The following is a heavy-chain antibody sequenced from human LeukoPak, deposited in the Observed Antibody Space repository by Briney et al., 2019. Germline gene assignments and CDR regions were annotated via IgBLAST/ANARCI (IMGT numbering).Heavy chain of an antibody. J-gene: IGHJ4*02. CDR1: GDSLSSNSAA. CDR2: TYHRSQWYN. D-gene: IGHD3-10*01. V-gene: IGHV6-1*01. Sequence: SQTLSLTCAISGDSLSSNSAAWHWLRQSPSRGLEWLGRTYHRSQWYNDYAVSGKSRIIIKPDTSKNQFSLQLNSVTPEDTAVYYCARASGSGSYLDFWGQGTLVTVSS. CDR3: ARASGSGSYLDF.